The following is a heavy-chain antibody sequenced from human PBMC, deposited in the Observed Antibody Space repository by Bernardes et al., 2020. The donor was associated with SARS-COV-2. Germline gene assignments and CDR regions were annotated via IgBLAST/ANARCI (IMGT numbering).Heavy chain of an antibody. CDR2: IDTIGSIT. D-gene: IGHD5-18*01. CDR3: ATLPWIQLWLQGFYFDY. CDR1: GFTFSDYH. J-gene: IGHJ4*02. Sequence: GGSLRLSCAASGFTFSDYHMSWIRQAPGKGLEWVSYIDTIGSITYYADSVKGRFSISRDIAKSSLYLQMNSLRAEDTAVYYCATLPWIQLWLQGFYFDYWGPGILVTVSS. V-gene: IGHV3-11*01.